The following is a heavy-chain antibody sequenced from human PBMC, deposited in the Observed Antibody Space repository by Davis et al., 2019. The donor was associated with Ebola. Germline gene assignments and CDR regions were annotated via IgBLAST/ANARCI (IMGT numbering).Heavy chain of an antibody. CDR3: ARGIHSWDNYYYGMDV. V-gene: IGHV1-24*01. J-gene: IGHJ6*02. Sequence: ASVKVSCKVSGYTLTELSMHWVRQAPGKGLEWMGGFDPEDGETIYAQKFQGRVTMTEDTSTDTAYMELSSLRSEDTAVYYCARGIHSWDNYYYGMDVWGQGTTVTVSS. CDR1: GYTLTELS. CDR2: FDPEDGET. D-gene: IGHD5-18*01.